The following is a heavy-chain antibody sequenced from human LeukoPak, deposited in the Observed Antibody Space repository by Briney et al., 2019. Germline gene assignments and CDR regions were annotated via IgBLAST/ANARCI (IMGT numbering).Heavy chain of an antibody. CDR2: INHSGST. Sequence: SETLSLTCAVYGGSFSGYYWSWIRQPPGKGLEWIGEINHSGSTNYIPSLKSRVTISVDTSKNQFSLKLSSVTAADTAVYYCARPYSRSWYSVRPSGDYFDYWGQGTLVTVSS. CDR1: GGSFSGYY. J-gene: IGHJ4*02. D-gene: IGHD6-13*01. V-gene: IGHV4-34*01. CDR3: ARPYSRSWYSVRPSGDYFDY.